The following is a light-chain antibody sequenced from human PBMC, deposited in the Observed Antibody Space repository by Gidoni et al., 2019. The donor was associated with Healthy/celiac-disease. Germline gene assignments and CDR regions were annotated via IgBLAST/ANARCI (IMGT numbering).Light chain of an antibody. CDR1: QSVLYSSNNKNY. CDR2: WAS. V-gene: IGKV4-1*01. Sequence: DIVMTQAPDSMAVSLGERATINCKSSQSVLYSSNNKNYLAWYQQKPGQPPKLLIYWASTRESGVPDRFSGRGSGTYFTLTISSLQAEDVAVYYCQQYYSTPPTFGQGTKVELQ. CDR3: QQYYSTPPT. J-gene: IGKJ1*01.